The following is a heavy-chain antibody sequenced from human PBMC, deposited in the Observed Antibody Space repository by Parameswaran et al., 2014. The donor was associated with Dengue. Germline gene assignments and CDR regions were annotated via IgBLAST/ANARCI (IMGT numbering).Heavy chain of an antibody. J-gene: IGHJ5*02. D-gene: IGHD3-22*01. CDR1: GFTFSSYW. V-gene: IGHV3-7*01. Sequence: GESLKISCAASGFTFSSYWMSWVRQAPGKGLEWVANIKQDGSEKYYVDSVKGRFTISRDNAKNSLYLQMNSLRAEDTAVYYCARSGSLVVVVKGLHWFDPWGQGTLVTVSS. CDR3: ARSGSLVVVVKGLHWFDP. CDR2: IKQDGSEK.